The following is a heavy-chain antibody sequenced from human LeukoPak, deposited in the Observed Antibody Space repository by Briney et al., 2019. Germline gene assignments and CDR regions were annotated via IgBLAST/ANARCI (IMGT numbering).Heavy chain of an antibody. D-gene: IGHD6-6*01. CDR2: IYYSGST. Sequence: SETLSLTCTVSGGSISSYYWSWIRQPPGKGLEWIGYIYYSGSTNYNPSLKSRVTISVDTSKNQFSLKLSSVTAADTAVCYCARADSSSSYYYYGMDVWGQGTTVTVSS. V-gene: IGHV4-59*01. J-gene: IGHJ6*02. CDR1: GGSISSYY. CDR3: ARADSSSSYYYYGMDV.